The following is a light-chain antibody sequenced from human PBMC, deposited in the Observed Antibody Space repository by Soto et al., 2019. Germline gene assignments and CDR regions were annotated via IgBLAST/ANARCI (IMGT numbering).Light chain of an antibody. Sequence: EIVMTQSPATLSLSPGERATLSCVASQSVSSSYLAWYQQKPGLAPRLLIYGTSNRATDIPDRFSGSGSGTDFTLTISRLEPEDFAVYYCQHYGSSWTFGQGTKVDIK. CDR1: QSVSSSY. V-gene: IGKV3D-20*01. J-gene: IGKJ1*01. CDR2: GTS. CDR3: QHYGSSWT.